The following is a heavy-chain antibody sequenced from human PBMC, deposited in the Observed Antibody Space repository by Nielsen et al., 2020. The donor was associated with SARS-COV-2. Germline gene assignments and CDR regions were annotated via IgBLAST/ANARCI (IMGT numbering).Heavy chain of an antibody. CDR2: TYYRSKWYN. Sequence: WIRQSPSRGLEWLGRTYYRSKWYNDYAVSVKSRITINPDTSKNQFSLQLNSVTPEDTAVYYCARDGYNYGGSDYYYGMDVWGQGTTVTVSS. CDR3: ARDGYNYGGSDYYYGMDV. D-gene: IGHD5-24*01. J-gene: IGHJ6*02. V-gene: IGHV6-1*01.